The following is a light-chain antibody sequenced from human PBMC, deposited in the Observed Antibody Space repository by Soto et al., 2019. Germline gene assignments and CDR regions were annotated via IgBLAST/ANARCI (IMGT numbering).Light chain of an antibody. CDR1: QTVDDN. Sequence: EIVMTQSPATLSVSPGERAILSCRTSQTVDDNLAWYQQKPGQAPRLLIYGTSIRATGTPARFSGSGPGTDFTLTISSLQSEDLAIYFCQQYNNWPLTFGQGTRLEI. J-gene: IGKJ5*01. V-gene: IGKV3-15*01. CDR2: GTS. CDR3: QQYNNWPLT.